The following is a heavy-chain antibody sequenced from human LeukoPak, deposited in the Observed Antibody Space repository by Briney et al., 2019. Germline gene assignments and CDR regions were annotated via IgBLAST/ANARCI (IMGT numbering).Heavy chain of an antibody. CDR3: ARHGALGYCSSTSCPNWFDP. J-gene: IGHJ5*02. V-gene: IGHV4-59*08. D-gene: IGHD2-2*01. CDR1: GGSISSYY. CDR2: IYYSGST. Sequence: SETLSLTCTVSGGSISSYYWSWIRQPPGKGLEWIGYIYYSGSTNYNPSLKSRVTISVDTSKSQSSLKLSSVTAADTAVYYCARHGALGYCSSTSCPNWFDPWGQGTLVTVSS.